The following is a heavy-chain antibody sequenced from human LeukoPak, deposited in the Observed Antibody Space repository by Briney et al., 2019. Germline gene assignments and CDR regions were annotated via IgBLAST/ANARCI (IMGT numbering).Heavy chain of an antibody. D-gene: IGHD3-10*01. J-gene: IGHJ4*02. CDR1: GFTFSSYA. CDR3: AKGLGSGSGYFDY. Sequence: GGSLRLSCAASGFTFSSYAMSWVRRAPGKGLEWVSAISGSGGSTYYADSVKGRFTISRDNSKNALYLQMNSLRAEDTAVYYCAKGLGSGSGYFDYWGQGTLVTVSS. CDR2: ISGSGGST. V-gene: IGHV3-23*01.